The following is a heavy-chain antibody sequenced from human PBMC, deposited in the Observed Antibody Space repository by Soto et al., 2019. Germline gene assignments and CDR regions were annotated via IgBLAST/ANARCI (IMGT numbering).Heavy chain of an antibody. CDR3: ARREIQGPIDY. CDR1: GYSISSSNW. V-gene: IGHV4-28*01. Sequence: QVQLQESGPGLVKHSETLSLICAVSGYSISSSNWWGWIRQHPGKGLESIGYDDYSGTTYYNPSLKSRVTMSLDTSQNQFSLKLTSVTAVDTAVYYCARREIQGPIDYWGQGTLVPVSS. CDR2: DDYSGTT. J-gene: IGHJ4*02. D-gene: IGHD1-26*01.